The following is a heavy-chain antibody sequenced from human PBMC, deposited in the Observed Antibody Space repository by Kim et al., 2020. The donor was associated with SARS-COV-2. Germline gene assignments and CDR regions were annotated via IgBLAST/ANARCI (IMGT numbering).Heavy chain of an antibody. V-gene: IGHV3-33*01. Sequence: GGSLRLSCAASGFTFSSYGMHWVRQAPGKGLEWVAVIWYDGSNKYYADSVKGRFTISRDNSKNTLYLQMNSLRAEDTAVYYCARDWGAARPPDYWGQGTLVTVSS. CDR2: IWYDGSNK. J-gene: IGHJ4*02. D-gene: IGHD6-6*01. CDR3: ARDWGAARPPDY. CDR1: GFTFSSYG.